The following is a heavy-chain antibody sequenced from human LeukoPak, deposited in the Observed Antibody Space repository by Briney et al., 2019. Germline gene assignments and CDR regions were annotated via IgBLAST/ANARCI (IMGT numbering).Heavy chain of an antibody. V-gene: IGHV4-4*07. D-gene: IGHD3-9*01. CDR3: ARDGTYYDILTGYRASITNYYYMDV. Sequence: SETLSLTCTVSGGSISSYSWSWIRQPAGKGLEWIGRIYTSGSTNYNPSLKSRVTMSVDTSKNQFSLKLSSVTAADTAVYYCARDGTYYDILTGYRASITNYYYMDVWGKGTTVTVSS. J-gene: IGHJ6*03. CDR2: IYTSGST. CDR1: GGSISSYS.